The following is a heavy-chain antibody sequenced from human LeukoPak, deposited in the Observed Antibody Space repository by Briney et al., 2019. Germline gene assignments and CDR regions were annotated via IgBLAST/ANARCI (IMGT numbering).Heavy chain of an antibody. D-gene: IGHD5-18*01. CDR2: INSDGSST. CDR1: GFTFSNYW. CDR3: TSDTVNTAVGIDY. Sequence: PGGSLRLSCAASGFTFSNYWMHWVRHPPGKGLVWVSRINSDGSSTAYADSVKGRFTIYRDNAKNTLYLQMNSLRAEDTAVYYCTSDTVNTAVGIDYWGQGTLVTVSS. J-gene: IGHJ4*02. V-gene: IGHV3-74*01.